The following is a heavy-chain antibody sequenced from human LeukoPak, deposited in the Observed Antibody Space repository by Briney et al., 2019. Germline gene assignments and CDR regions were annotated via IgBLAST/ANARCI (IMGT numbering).Heavy chain of an antibody. V-gene: IGHV4-4*02. D-gene: IGHD6-13*01. Sequence: KSSETLSLTCAVSGGSISSGNWWNWVRQSPGKGLEWIGEIYHSGSTKYNPSLKSRVTISVQKSKNQFSLKLTSVTAADTAVYYCANENRGGSTWYSLASWGQGVLVTVSS. CDR3: ANENRGGSTWYSLAS. CDR2: IYHSGST. J-gene: IGHJ5*02. CDR1: GGSISSGNW.